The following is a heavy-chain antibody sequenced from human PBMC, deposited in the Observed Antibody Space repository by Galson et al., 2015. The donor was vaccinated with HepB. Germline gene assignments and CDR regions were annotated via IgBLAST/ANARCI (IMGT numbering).Heavy chain of an antibody. J-gene: IGHJ2*01. V-gene: IGHV3-23*01. Sequence: SLRLSCAVSGFTLNTYDMTWVRQAPGKGLEGVSVMSGSGGYTYYADSVKGRFTISRDNSKNTLYLQMNSLRAEDTAVYYCARAPGSTYGDYAYWYFDLWGRGTLVTVSS. CDR1: GFTLNTYD. D-gene: IGHD4-17*01. CDR2: MSGSGGYT. CDR3: ARAPGSTYGDYAYWYFDL.